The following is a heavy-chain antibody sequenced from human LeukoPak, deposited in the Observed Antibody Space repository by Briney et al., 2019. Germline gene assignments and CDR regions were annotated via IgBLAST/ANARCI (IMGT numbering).Heavy chain of an antibody. J-gene: IGHJ6*03. D-gene: IGHD6-13*01. Sequence: SETLSLTCTVSGYSISSGYYWGWIRQPPGKGLEWIGYIYYSGSTNYNPSLKSRVTISVDTSKNQFSLKLSSVTAADTAVYYCAKVVIAAAGTNYYYYMDVWGKGTTVTVSS. CDR2: IYYSGST. V-gene: IGHV4-61*01. CDR3: AKVVIAAAGTNYYYYMDV. CDR1: GYSISSGYY.